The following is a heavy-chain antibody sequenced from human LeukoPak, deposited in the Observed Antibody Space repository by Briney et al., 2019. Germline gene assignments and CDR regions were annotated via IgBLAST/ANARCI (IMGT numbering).Heavy chain of an antibody. J-gene: IGHJ3*02. D-gene: IGHD1-26*01. CDR1: GGSISSGGYS. CDR2: IYTSGST. Sequence: NPSETLSLTCAASGGSISSGGYSWSWIRQPAGKGLEWIGRIYTSGSTNYNPSLKSRVTMSVDTSKNQFSLKLSSVTAADTAVYYCARARDDYYHAFDIWGQGTMVTVSS. CDR3: ARARDDYYHAFDI. V-gene: IGHV4-61*02.